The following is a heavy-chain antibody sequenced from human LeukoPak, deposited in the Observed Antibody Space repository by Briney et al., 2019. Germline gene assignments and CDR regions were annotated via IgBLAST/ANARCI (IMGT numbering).Heavy chain of an antibody. CDR3: AKRPDSTGYYSRNFDY. V-gene: IGHV3-23*01. CDR1: GFTFSSYA. D-gene: IGHD3-22*01. Sequence: PGGSLRLSCAASGFTFSSYAMSWVRQAPGKGLEWVSLISGSGGSTYYADSVKGRFTISRDNSKNTLYLQMNSLRAEDTAVFYCAKRPDSTGYYSRNFDYWGQGTLVTVSS. CDR2: ISGSGGST. J-gene: IGHJ4*02.